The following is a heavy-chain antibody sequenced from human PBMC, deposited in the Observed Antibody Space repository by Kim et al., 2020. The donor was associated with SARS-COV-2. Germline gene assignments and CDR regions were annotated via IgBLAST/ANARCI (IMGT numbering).Heavy chain of an antibody. V-gene: IGHV3-30*06. CDR3: ARGGVYYDSSGYLGYFDY. D-gene: IGHD3-22*01. Sequence: KGRFTIPRDNSKNTLYLEMNSLRAEDTAVYYCARGGVYYDSSGYLGYFDYWGQGTLVTVSS. J-gene: IGHJ4*02.